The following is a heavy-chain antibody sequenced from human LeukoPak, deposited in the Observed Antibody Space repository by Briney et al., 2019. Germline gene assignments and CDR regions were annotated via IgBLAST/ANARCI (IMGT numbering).Heavy chain of an antibody. J-gene: IGHJ5*02. D-gene: IGHD6-19*01. CDR3: ARGPPADSSGWYGP. Sequence: ASVKVSCKASGYTFTSYGISWVRQAPGQGLEWMGWISAYNGNTNYAQKLQGRVTMTTDTSTSTAYMELRSLRSDDTAVYYCARGPPADSSGWYGPWGQGTLVIVSS. V-gene: IGHV1-18*01. CDR1: GYTFTSYG. CDR2: ISAYNGNT.